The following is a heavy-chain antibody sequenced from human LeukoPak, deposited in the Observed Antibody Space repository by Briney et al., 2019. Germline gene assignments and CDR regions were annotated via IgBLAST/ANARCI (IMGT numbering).Heavy chain of an antibody. J-gene: IGHJ4*02. CDR1: GASVSPYY. Sequence: SETLSLTCTVSGASVSPYYWSWIRQPPGKGLEWIGYVFYTGSTTYNPSLKSRVTISVDTSKNQFSLKLSSVTAADTAVYYCASHMINLEAYCGGDCYSHFDYWGQGTLVTVSS. D-gene: IGHD2-21*02. V-gene: IGHV4-59*08. CDR3: ASHMINLEAYCGGDCYSHFDY. CDR2: VFYTGST.